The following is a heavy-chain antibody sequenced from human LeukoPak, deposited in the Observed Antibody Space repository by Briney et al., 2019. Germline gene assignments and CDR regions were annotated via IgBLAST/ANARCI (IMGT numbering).Heavy chain of an antibody. V-gene: IGHV1-69*01. Sequence: GASVKVSCKASGGTFSSYAISWVRQAPGQGLEWMGGIIPIFGTANYAQKFQGRVTITADESTSTAYMELSSLRSGDTAVYYCAGGYYYYGMDVWGQGTTVTVSS. CDR3: AGGYYYYGMDV. J-gene: IGHJ6*02. CDR1: GGTFSSYA. CDR2: IIPIFGTA.